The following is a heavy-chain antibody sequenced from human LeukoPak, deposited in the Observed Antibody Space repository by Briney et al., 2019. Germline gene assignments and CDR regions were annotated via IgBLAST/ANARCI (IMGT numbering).Heavy chain of an antibody. CDR2: IKSDGITI. D-gene: IGHD4-11*01. CDR3: AKGGHYSFFDY. V-gene: IGHV3-74*01. Sequence: GGSLRLSCAASGFTFSNYMMHWVRQAPGKGLVWVSRIKSDGITITYADSVKGRFTISRGNAKNTLYLQMSSLRAEDTGIYYCAKGGHYSFFDYWGQGTLVTVSS. CDR1: GFTFSNYM. J-gene: IGHJ4*02.